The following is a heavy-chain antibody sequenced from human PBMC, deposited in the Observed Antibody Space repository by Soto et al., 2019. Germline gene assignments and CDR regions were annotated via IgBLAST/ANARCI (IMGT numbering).Heavy chain of an antibody. CDR3: ARVRPAAGIPRLFDP. CDR2: IYHSGST. D-gene: IGHD6-13*01. CDR1: GGSISSSNW. V-gene: IGHV4-4*02. Sequence: QVQLQESGPGLVKPSGTLSLTCAVSGGSISSSNWWSWVRQPPGKGLEWIGEIYHSGSTNYNPSLKSRVTISGDKSKNQFSLKLTSVTAADTAVYYCARVRPAAGIPRLFDPRAQGTLVTVSS. J-gene: IGHJ5*02.